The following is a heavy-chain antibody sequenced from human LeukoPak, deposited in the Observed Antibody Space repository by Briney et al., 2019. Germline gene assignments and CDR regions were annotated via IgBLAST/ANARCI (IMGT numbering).Heavy chain of an antibody. D-gene: IGHD6-13*01. V-gene: IGHV3-30*02. CDR1: GFTFSSYG. J-gene: IGHJ4*02. CDR3: ARDIAAAGTVDY. Sequence: GGSLRLSCAASGFTFSSYGMHWVRQAPGKGLEWVAFIRYDGSNKYYADSVKGRFTISRDNSKNTLYLQMNSLRAEDTAVYYCARDIAAAGTVDYWGQGTLVTVSS. CDR2: IRYDGSNK.